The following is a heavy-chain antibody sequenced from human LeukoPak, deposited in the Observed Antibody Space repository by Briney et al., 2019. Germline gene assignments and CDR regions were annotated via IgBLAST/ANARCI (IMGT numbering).Heavy chain of an antibody. Sequence: SETLSLTCTVSGGSITTDNYYWDWIRQSPGRGLEWINPSLKSRLTISVDTSKNQFSLQLRSVTAADTAVYFCARAQSRGVVVVAGYFDYWGQGTLVTVSS. D-gene: IGHD2-15*01. V-gene: IGHV4-39*07. J-gene: IGHJ4*02. CDR3: ARAQSRGVVVVAGYFDY. CDR1: GGSITTDNYY.